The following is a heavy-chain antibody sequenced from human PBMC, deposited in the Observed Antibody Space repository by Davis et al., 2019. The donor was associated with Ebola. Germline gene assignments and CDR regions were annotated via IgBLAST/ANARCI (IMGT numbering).Heavy chain of an antibody. Sequence: GESLKISCAASGFTFSSYSMNWVRQAPGKGLEWVSSISSSSSYIYYADSVKGRFTISRDNAKNSLYLQMNSLRAEDTAVYYCAKIPPSNRGGSYYYYYYMDVWGKGTTVTVSS. CDR2: ISSSSSYI. V-gene: IGHV3-21*01. J-gene: IGHJ6*03. CDR3: AKIPPSNRGGSYYYYYYMDV. D-gene: IGHD2-15*01. CDR1: GFTFSSYS.